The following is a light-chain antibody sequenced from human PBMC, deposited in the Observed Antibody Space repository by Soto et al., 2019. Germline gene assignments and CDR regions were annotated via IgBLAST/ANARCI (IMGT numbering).Light chain of an antibody. J-gene: IGLJ1*01. CDR2: EVS. Sequence: QSALTQTASVSGSPGQSVTIPCTGTSSDVGGYDFVSWYQHHPGKAPKLMIYEVSNRPAGVSSRFSGSKSANTAFLTISGIQAEDEADYYCCSYTDDRSYVFGSGTKLTVL. CDR1: SSDVGGYDF. V-gene: IGLV2-14*01. CDR3: CSYTDDRSYV.